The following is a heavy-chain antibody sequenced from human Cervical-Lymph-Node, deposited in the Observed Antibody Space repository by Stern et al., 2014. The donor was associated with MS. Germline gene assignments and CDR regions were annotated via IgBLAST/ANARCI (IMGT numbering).Heavy chain of an antibody. CDR1: GDSITSGGHY. J-gene: IGHJ5*02. CDR2: IYNSGAS. Sequence: QVQLQQSGPGLVKPSQTLSLTCTVSGDSITSGGHYWRWIRQHPGKGLEWIGYIYNSGASFYNPSLKGRVTISLDTSKNQFSLQLSSVTAADTAIYYCASRWSGTYYGQNWFDPWGQGILVTVST. D-gene: IGHD1-26*01. CDR3: ASRWSGTYYGQNWFDP. V-gene: IGHV4-31*03.